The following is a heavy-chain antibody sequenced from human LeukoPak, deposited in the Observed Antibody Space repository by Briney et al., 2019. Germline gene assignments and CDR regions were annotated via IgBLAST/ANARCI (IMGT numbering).Heavy chain of an antibody. CDR1: GGSFSGYY. CDR2: INHSGST. CDR3: ARVMTTVTTWFDP. D-gene: IGHD4-17*01. J-gene: IGHJ5*02. Sequence: KPSETLSLTCAVYGGSFSGYYWSWIRQPPGKGLEWIGEINHSGSTNYNPSLKSRVTISVDTSKNQFSLKLSSATAADTAVYYCARVMTTVTTWFDPWGQGTLVTVSS. V-gene: IGHV4-34*01.